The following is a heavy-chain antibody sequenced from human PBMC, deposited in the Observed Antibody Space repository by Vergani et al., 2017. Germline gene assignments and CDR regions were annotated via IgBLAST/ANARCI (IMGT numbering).Heavy chain of an antibody. D-gene: IGHD6-13*01. V-gene: IGHV4-61*02. CDR2: IYTSGST. J-gene: IGHJ6*02. CDR3: ARDKSSSGSGYYYYYGMDV. Sequence: QLHLQESGPGLVKPSETLSLTCAVSGGSISSGSYYWSWLRQPAGKGLEWIGRIYTSGSTNYNPSLKSRVTISVDTSKSQFSLKLSSVTAADTAVYDWARDKSSSGSGYYYYYGMDVWGQGTTVTVSS. CDR1: GGSISSGSYY.